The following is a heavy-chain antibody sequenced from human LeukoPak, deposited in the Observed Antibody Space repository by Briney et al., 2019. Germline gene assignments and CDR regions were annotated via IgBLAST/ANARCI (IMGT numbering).Heavy chain of an antibody. CDR3: ARGKYLPDY. Sequence: SETLSLTCAVYGVSFSGYYWSWIRQPPGKGLEWIGEINHSGSTNYNPSLKSRVTISVDTSKNQFSLKLSSVTAADTAVYYCARGKYLPDYWGQGTLVTVSS. CDR1: GVSFSGYY. J-gene: IGHJ4*02. CDR2: INHSGST. D-gene: IGHD2-2*02. V-gene: IGHV4-34*01.